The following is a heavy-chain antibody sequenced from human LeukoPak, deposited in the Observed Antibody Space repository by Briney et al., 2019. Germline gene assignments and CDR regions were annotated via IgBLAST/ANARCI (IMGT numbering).Heavy chain of an antibody. CDR2: ISYDGSST. Sequence: GGSLRLSCAASGFTFSNHALHWVRQTPGKGLEWVAAISYDGSSTHYADSVKGRFTISRDSSKNTLYLQMRSLRAEDTAVYYCARGGGSYSRYYYYGMDVWGQGTTVTVSS. D-gene: IGHD1-26*01. CDR1: GFTFSNHA. J-gene: IGHJ6*02. CDR3: ARGGGSYSRYYYYGMDV. V-gene: IGHV3-30-3*01.